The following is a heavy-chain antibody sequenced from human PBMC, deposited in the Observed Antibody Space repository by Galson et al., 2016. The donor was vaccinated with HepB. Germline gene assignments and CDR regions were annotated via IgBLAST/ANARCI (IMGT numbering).Heavy chain of an antibody. CDR3: ARGGGPAAAV. CDR2: IGDTGSRI. J-gene: IGHJ4*02. V-gene: IGHV3-48*02. CDR1: GFTFSSYS. Sequence: SLRLSCAASGFTFSSYSMNWVRQAPGKGLEWVSYIGDTGSRIYYADSAKCRFTISRDNSKNTLYLQMNSLRDEDTAVYYCARGGGPAAAVWGQGTLVTVSS. D-gene: IGHD6-13*01.